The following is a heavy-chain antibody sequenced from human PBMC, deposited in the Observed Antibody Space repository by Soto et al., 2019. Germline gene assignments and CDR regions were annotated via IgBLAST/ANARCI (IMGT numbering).Heavy chain of an antibody. V-gene: IGHV4-30-4*01. CDR1: GGSISSGDYY. D-gene: IGHD5-18*01. CDR3: ARGGYSYGSHDACDI. Sequence: QVQLQESGPGLVKPSQTLSLTCTVSGGSISSGDYYWSWIRQPPGKGLEWIGYIYSSGSTYYNPSLTSRVTISVDTSKNQFSLKLSSVTAADTAVYYCARGGYSYGSHDACDIWGQGTMVTVSS. J-gene: IGHJ3*02. CDR2: IYSSGST.